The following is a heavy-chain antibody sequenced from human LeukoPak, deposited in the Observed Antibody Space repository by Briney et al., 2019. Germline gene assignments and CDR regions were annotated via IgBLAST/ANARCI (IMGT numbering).Heavy chain of an antibody. CDR3: ARGSGRLGEFPSNWFDS. V-gene: IGHV4-34*01. J-gene: IGHJ5*01. Sequence: NPSETLSLTCAVYGGSFSGYYWSWIRQPPGKGLEWIGEINHSGSTNYNPSLKSRVTISVDTSKNQFSLKLSSVTAADTAVYYCARGSGRLGEFPSNWFDSWGQGTLVTVSS. CDR1: GGSFSGYY. D-gene: IGHD3-16*01. CDR2: INHSGST.